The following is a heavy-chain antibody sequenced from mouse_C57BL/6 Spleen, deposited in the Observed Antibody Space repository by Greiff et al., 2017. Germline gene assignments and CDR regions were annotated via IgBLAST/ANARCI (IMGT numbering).Heavy chain of an antibody. J-gene: IGHJ3*01. D-gene: IGHD3-2*02. CDR3: ARKDSSGTDWFAY. Sequence: LVESGAELVKPGASVKLSCTASGFNIKDYYMHWVKQRTEQGLEWIGRIDPEDGETKYAPKFQGKATITADTSSNTAYLQLSSLTSEDTAVYYCARKDSSGTDWFAYWGQGTLVTVSA. CDR1: GFNIKDYY. V-gene: IGHV14-2*01. CDR2: IDPEDGET.